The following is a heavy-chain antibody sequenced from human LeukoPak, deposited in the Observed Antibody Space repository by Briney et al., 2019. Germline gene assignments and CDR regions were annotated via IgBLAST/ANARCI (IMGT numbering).Heavy chain of an antibody. V-gene: IGHV3-11*06. Sequence: GGSLRLSCAASGFTFSDYYMSWIRQAPGKGLEWVSYISSRSSHTNYADSVKGRFTISRDNAKNSLYLQMNSLRVEDTAVYYCAGGTGWIFDHWGQGTLVTVSS. CDR1: GFTFSDYY. D-gene: IGHD6-19*01. J-gene: IGHJ4*02. CDR3: AGGTGWIFDH. CDR2: ISSRSSHT.